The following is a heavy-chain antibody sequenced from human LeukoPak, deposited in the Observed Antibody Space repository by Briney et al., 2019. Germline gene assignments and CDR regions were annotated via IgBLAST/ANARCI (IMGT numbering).Heavy chain of an antibody. CDR3: ARLWTRYGGHSFDP. CDR1: GSSFSSFA. D-gene: IGHD1-26*01. Sequence: PGGSLRLSCAASGSSFSSFAMHWVRQAPGKGLEWVSFISYDASNKYYPDSVKGRFTISRDNSKNTLYLQLNSLRTEDTAVYYCARLWTRYGGHSFDPWGQGTLVTVSS. V-gene: IGHV3-30*04. J-gene: IGHJ5*02. CDR2: ISYDASNK.